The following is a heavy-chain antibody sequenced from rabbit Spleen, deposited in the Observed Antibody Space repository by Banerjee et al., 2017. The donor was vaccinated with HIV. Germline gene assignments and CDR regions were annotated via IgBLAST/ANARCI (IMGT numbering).Heavy chain of an antibody. J-gene: IGHJ6*01. CDR1: GVSFSSNHY. V-gene: IGHV1S45*01. D-gene: IGHD8-1*01. CDR3: ARDSGSSFSSYGMDL. CDR2: IEGGSSAFS. Sequence: QEQLTETGGGLVKPGASLTLTCTASGVSFSSNHYMCWVRQAPGKGLEWIACIEGGSSAFSYFASWAKGRFTISKTSSTTVTLQMTSLTAADTATYFCARDSGSSFSSYGMDLWGQGTLVTVS.